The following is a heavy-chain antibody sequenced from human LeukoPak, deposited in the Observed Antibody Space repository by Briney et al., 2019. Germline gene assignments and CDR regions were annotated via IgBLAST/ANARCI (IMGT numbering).Heavy chain of an antibody. Sequence: GGSLRLSFAASGFTFSNYDIHWVRPATGEGVEWVSVIYSGGSTYYADSVKGRFTISRDNSKNTLYLQMNSLRAEDTAVYYCARDRGYSGYDFDYWGQGTLVTVSS. CDR3: ARDRGYSGYDFDY. V-gene: IGHV3-66*01. CDR1: GFTFSNYD. CDR2: IYSGGST. D-gene: IGHD5-12*01. J-gene: IGHJ4*02.